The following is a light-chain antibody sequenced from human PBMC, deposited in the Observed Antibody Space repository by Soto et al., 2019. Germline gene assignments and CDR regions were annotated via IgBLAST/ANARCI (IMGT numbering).Light chain of an antibody. CDR1: QSVTSY. CDR2: DVS. J-gene: IGKJ5*01. V-gene: IGKV3-11*01. CDR3: QQRSDWPLT. Sequence: EIVLTQSPATLSLCPGERATLSCRASQSVTSYLAWYQQKPGQAPRLLIYDVSNRASGIPARFSGSGSETDFTLTISSLEPEDFAVYYCQQRSDWPLTFGQGTRLEIK.